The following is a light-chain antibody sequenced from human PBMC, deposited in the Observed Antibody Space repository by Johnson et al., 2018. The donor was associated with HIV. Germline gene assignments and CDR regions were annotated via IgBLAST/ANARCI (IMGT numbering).Light chain of an antibody. V-gene: IGLV1-44*01. CDR3: AAWDDSLYGHV. Sequence: QSVLTQPPSASGTPGQRVTISCSGSSSNIGSNTVNWYQQLPGTAPKLLIYRNDQRPSGVPDRFSGSKSGTSASLAISGLRADDEADYFWAAWDDSLYGHVFGTGTKVTVL. J-gene: IGLJ1*01. CDR2: RND. CDR1: SSNIGSNT.